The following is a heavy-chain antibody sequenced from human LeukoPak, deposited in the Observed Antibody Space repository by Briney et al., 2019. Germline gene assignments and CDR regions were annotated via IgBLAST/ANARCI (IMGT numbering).Heavy chain of an antibody. V-gene: IGHV1-69*05. D-gene: IGHD1-26*01. Sequence: GASVKVSCKASGGTFSSYAISWVRQAPGQGLEWMGGIIPIVGTANYAQKFQGRVTITTDESTSTAYMELSSLRSEDTAVYYCARGGAALSHYFDYWGQGTLVTVSS. CDR2: IIPIVGTA. J-gene: IGHJ4*02. CDR1: GGTFSSYA. CDR3: ARGGAALSHYFDY.